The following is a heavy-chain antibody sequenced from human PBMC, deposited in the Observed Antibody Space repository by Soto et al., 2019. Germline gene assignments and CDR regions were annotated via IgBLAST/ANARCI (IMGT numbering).Heavy chain of an antibody. CDR3: ARDNGVGP. Sequence: QVQLQESGPGLVKPSQTLSLTCTVSGGSISSGDYYWSWIRQPPGKGLEWIGYIYDSGSTYYNSSLKSRVNITLDTSKNQVSLKLTSVTAADTAVYHCARDNGVGPWGQGTLVTVSS. V-gene: IGHV4-30-4*01. D-gene: IGHD3-10*01. J-gene: IGHJ5*02. CDR1: GGSISSGDYY. CDR2: IYDSGST.